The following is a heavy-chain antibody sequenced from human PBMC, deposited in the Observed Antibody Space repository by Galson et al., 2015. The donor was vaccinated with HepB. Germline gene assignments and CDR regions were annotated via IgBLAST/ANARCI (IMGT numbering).Heavy chain of an antibody. D-gene: IGHD4-11*01. CDR3: ARAADQYFDY. CDR2: INPNDGIA. J-gene: IGHJ4*02. V-gene: IGHV1-46*01. Sequence: SVKVSCTAFGYTFTTSDYIHWVRQAPGERLEWMGIINPNDGIANYTQKFQDRVSMTRDTSTSTVYIEVSSLRSEDTAVYYCARAADQYFDYWGQGTPVTVSS. CDR1: GYTFTTSDY.